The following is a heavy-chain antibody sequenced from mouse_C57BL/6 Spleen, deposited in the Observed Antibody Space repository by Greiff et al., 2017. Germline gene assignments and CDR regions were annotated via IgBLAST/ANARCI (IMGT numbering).Heavy chain of an antibody. D-gene: IGHD3-1*01. J-gene: IGHJ2*01. CDR2: ISDGGSYT. V-gene: IGHV5-4*01. CDR1: GFTFSSYA. CDR3: ARERAKGYYFDY. Sequence: EVQGVESGGGLVKPGGSLKLSCAASGFTFSSYAMSWVRQTPEKRLEWVATISDGGSYTYYPDNVKGRFTISRDNANNNLYLQLSHLQAEDTAMYYCARERAKGYYFDYWGQGTTLTVSS.